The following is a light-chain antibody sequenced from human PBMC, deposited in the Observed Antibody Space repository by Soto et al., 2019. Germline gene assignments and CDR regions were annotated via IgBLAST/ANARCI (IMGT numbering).Light chain of an antibody. V-gene: IGKV3-15*01. Sequence: DIVITESADTLSVSPGERARLTCRAGQGVTTNFAWYQQKSGQSPRLLIYDVSIRATGVPARFSATGSETDFTLTISGLQSGDSAVYFCQQYNNWPFSFGQGTRLEIK. J-gene: IGKJ5*01. CDR1: QGVTTN. CDR2: DVS. CDR3: QQYNNWPFS.